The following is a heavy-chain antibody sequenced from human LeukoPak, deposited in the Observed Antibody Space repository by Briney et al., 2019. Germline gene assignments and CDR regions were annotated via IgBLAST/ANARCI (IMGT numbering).Heavy chain of an antibody. CDR1: GGSFSGYY. CDR2: INHSGST. D-gene: IGHD5-18*01. V-gene: IGHV4-34*01. J-gene: IGHJ4*02. CDR3: ARGTDTAMVKY. Sequence: SETLSLTCAVYGGSFSGYYWSWIRQPPGKGLEWIGEINHSGSTNYNPSLKSRVTISVDTSKNQFSLKLSSVTAADTAVYYCARGTDTAMVKYWGQGTLVTVSS.